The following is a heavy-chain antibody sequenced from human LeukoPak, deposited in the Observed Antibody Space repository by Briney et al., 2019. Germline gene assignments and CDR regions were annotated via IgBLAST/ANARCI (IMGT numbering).Heavy chain of an antibody. V-gene: IGHV4-59*12. D-gene: IGHD1-26*01. CDR1: GGSISSYY. Sequence: SETLSLTCTVSGGSISSYYWSWIRQPPGKGLEWIGYIYYSGSTDSNPSLKSRVTMSVDTSKNHLSLKLSSVTAADTAVYYCARGGFIGSYSDAFDIWGQGSMVTASS. CDR3: ARGGFIGSYSDAFDI. J-gene: IGHJ3*02. CDR2: IYYSGST.